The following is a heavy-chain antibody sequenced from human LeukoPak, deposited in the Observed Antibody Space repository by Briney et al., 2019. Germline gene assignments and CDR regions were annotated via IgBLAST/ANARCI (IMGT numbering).Heavy chain of an antibody. CDR3: AKWEPAYEALAV. Sequence: SETLSLTCIVSGGSISDHYCNWIRQPPGKGLEWIGYISSSGAAKYNPSLKSRVTTSVDTSKNQFSLRLSSVTAADTAVYHCAKWEPAYEALAVWGQGTMVTVSS. J-gene: IGHJ3*01. D-gene: IGHD1-14*01. V-gene: IGHV4-4*09. CDR1: GGSISDHY. CDR2: ISSSGAA.